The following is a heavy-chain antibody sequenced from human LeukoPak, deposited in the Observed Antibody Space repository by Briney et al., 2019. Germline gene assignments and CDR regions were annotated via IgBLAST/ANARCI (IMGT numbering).Heavy chain of an antibody. CDR2: IYTSGST. D-gene: IGHD3-10*01. V-gene: IGHV4-61*02. Sequence: PSETLSLTCTVSGGSISSGSYYWSWIRQPAGKGLEWIGRIYTSGSTYYGPSLKSRLTISLDTSRNQFSLKLSSVTAADTAVYYCALGSGSYYNDNNWFYPWGQGTLVTVSS. CDR3: ALGSGSYYNDNNWFYP. CDR1: GGSISSGSYY. J-gene: IGHJ5*02.